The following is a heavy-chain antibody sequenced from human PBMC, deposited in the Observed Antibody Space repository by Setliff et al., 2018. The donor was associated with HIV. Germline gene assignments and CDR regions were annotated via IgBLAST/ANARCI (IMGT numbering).Heavy chain of an antibody. D-gene: IGHD3-22*01. J-gene: IGHJ4*02. CDR2: INHSGRT. Sequence: PSETLSLTCAVYGGSFSDYYWSWIRQPPGKGLEWIGEINHSGRTIQSPSLGSRVTISIDTSKNQFSLKLSSVTAADTAVYYCASLPPLYDSSGYYFDYWGQGTLVTVSS. CDR1: GGSFSDYY. V-gene: IGHV4-34*01. CDR3: ASLPPLYDSSGYYFDY.